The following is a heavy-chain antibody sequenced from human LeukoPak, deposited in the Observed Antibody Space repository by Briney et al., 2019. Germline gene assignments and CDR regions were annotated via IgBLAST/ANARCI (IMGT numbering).Heavy chain of an antibody. D-gene: IGHD6-19*01. V-gene: IGHV1-3*01. CDR3: ARVWGGYSSGWYDY. CDR2: INAGNGNT. CDR1: GYTFTSYA. J-gene: IGHJ4*02. Sequence: ASVKVSCKASGYTFTSYAMHWVRQAPGQRLEWMGWINAGNGNTKYSQKYQGRVTITRDTSASTAYMELSSLRSEDTAVYYCARVWGGYSSGWYDYWGQGTLVTVSS.